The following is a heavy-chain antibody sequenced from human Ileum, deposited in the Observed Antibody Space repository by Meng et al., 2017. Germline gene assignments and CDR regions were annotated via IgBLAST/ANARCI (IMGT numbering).Heavy chain of an antibody. Sequence: QVQLVQSRAEVKKPGASVKVSCKASGYTFTSTNYGISWMRQAPGQGLEWMGWVSTYNDDTNHVQKFQDRVTMTTDTSTSTVYMELRSLRSDDTAVYYCARDQIGDYVWDYWGQGTLVTVSS. CDR1: GYTFTSTNYG. CDR2: VSTYNDDT. V-gene: IGHV1-18*01. D-gene: IGHD4-17*01. CDR3: ARDQIGDYVWDY. J-gene: IGHJ4*02.